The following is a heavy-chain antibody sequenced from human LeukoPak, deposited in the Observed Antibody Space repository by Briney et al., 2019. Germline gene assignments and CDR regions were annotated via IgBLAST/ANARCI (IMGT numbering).Heavy chain of an antibody. CDR3: ARSMVRGVIRGDPFDY. Sequence: GGSLRLSCAASGFTFSSYSMNWVRQAPGKGLEWVSSISGSSSYIYYADSVKGRFTISRDNAKNSLYLQMNSLRAEDTAVYYCARSMVRGVIRGDPFDYWGQGTLVTVSS. CDR2: ISGSSSYI. J-gene: IGHJ4*02. D-gene: IGHD3-10*01. V-gene: IGHV3-21*01. CDR1: GFTFSSYS.